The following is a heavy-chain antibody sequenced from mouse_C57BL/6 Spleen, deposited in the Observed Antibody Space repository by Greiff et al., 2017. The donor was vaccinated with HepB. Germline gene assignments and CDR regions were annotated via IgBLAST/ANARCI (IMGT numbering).Heavy chain of an antibody. V-gene: IGHV1-20*01. CDR2: INPYNGDT. Sequence: EVQLQQSGPELVKPGDSVKISCKASGYSFTGYFMNWVMQSHGTSLEWIGRINPYNGDTFYNQKFKGKATLTVDKSSSTAHMELRSLTSEDSAVYYCARRRDYYARDYWGQGTSVTVSS. CDR3: ARRRDYYARDY. J-gene: IGHJ4*01. CDR1: GYSFTGYF.